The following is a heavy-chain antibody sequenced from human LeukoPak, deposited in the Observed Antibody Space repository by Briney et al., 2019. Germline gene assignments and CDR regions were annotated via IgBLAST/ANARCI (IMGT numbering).Heavy chain of an antibody. D-gene: IGHD6-19*01. V-gene: IGHV3-74*01. CDR2: IKTDGRST. Sequence: PGGSLRLSCAASGFTFSSYWMHWVRQAPGKGLVWVSRIKTDGRSTNYADSVKGRFTISRYNAKNTLYLQMNSRRAEDTAVYYCARGRIGGWTDYWGQGTLVTVSS. CDR3: ARGRIGGWTDY. J-gene: IGHJ4*02. CDR1: GFTFSSYW.